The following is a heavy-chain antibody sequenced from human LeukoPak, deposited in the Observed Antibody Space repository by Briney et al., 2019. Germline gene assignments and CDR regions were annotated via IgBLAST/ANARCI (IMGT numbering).Heavy chain of an antibody. CDR1: GGSISSYY. CDR3: ARDRPVDTAMARYYYYYYYMDV. V-gene: IGHV4-4*07. CDR2: IYTSGTT. J-gene: IGHJ6*03. Sequence: PSETLSLTCTVSGGSISSYYWSWIRQPAGKGLEWIGRIYTSGTTHYNPSLKSRVTMSVDTSKNQFSLKLSSVTAAGTAVYYCARDRPVDTAMARYYYYYYYMDVWGKGTTVTISS. D-gene: IGHD5-18*01.